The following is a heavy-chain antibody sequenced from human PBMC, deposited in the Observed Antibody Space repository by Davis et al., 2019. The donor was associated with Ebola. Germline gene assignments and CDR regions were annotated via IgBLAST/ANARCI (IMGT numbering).Heavy chain of an antibody. D-gene: IGHD5-12*01. CDR3: ARDPSRYSGYGYYYYYGMDV. CDR2: IIPILGIA. CDR1: GYTFTSYA. Sequence: SVKVSCKASGYTFTSYAISWVRQAPGQGLEWMGRIIPILGIANYAQKFQGRVTITADKSTSTAYMELSSLRSEDTAVYYCARDPSRYSGYGYYYYYGMDVWGQGTTVTVSS. J-gene: IGHJ6*02. V-gene: IGHV1-69*04.